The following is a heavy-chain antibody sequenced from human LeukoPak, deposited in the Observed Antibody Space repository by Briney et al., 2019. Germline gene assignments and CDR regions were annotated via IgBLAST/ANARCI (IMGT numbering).Heavy chain of an antibody. Sequence: GGSLRLSCAAYGFTFSDYMMHWVRQAPGKGLVWVSRIKSDGITITYADSVKGRFTISRDNAKNTLYLQMNSLRSEDTAVYYCLRDLNWSLDQWGQGTLVTVSS. J-gene: IGHJ4*02. CDR2: IKSDGITI. D-gene: IGHD1-20*01. V-gene: IGHV3-74*01. CDR3: LRDLNWSLDQ. CDR1: GFTFSDYM.